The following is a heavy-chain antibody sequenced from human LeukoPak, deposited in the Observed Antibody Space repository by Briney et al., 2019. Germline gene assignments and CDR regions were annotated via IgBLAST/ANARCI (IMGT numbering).Heavy chain of an antibody. V-gene: IGHV3-53*01. CDR3: ARGLTDMDTANY. Sequence: GGSLRLSCAVSGFPVGRNYLTWVRPPPGRGLAWVSFIYTGRRTFYADSVKGRFTIARDNSKNILYLRMNSLRAEDTAVYYCARGLTDMDTANYWGQGTLVTVSS. CDR2: IYTGRRT. D-gene: IGHD5-18*01. CDR1: GFPVGRNY. J-gene: IGHJ4*02.